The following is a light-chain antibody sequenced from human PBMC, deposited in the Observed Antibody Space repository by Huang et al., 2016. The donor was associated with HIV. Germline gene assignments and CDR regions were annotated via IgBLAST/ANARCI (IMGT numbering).Light chain of an antibody. CDR3: QQYDNFPPT. V-gene: IGKV1-33*01. CDR2: DAS. J-gene: IGKJ3*01. CDR1: QDISNY. Sequence: DIQMTQSPSSLSASVGDRVTITCQASQDISNYLNWYQQKPGKAPMLLIYDASNLETGVPSRFSGSGSGTDFTFTISSLQPEDIATYYCQQYDNFPPTFGPGTKVDIK.